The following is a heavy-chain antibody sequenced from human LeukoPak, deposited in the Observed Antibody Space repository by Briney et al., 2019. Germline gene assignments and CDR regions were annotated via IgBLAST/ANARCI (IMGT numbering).Heavy chain of an antibody. Sequence: SETLSLTCAVYGGSFSGYYWIWIRQPPGKGLEWLGEINHSGSTNYNPSLKSRVTISVDTSKNQFSLKLSSVTAADTAVYYCARVAARPGAFDIWGQGTMVTVSS. D-gene: IGHD6-6*01. CDR2: INHSGST. V-gene: IGHV4-34*01. CDR3: ARVAARPGAFDI. CDR1: GGSFSGYY. J-gene: IGHJ3*02.